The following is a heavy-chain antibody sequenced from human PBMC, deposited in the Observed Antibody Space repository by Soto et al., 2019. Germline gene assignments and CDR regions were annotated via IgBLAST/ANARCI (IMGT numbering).Heavy chain of an antibody. D-gene: IGHD3-10*01. CDR3: ARRLARGVIGWFDP. V-gene: IGHV4-39*02. J-gene: IGHJ5*02. Sequence: AETLSLTCTVSGASSTSGTYYWVWIRQPPGKGLEWIGSLYFTGRTYYSPSLKSRVTISVDTSRTHFSLNLTSVTAADTAVYYCARRLARGVIGWFDPWGQGTLVTVSS. CDR1: GASSTSGTYY. CDR2: LYFTGRT.